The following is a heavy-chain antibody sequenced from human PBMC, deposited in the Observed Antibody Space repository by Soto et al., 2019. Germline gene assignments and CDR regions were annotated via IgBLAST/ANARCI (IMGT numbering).Heavy chain of an antibody. CDR1: GYTFTSYG. V-gene: IGHV1-18*01. Sequence: ASVKVSCKASGYTFTSYGVSWVRQAPGQGLEWMGWISAYNGNTNYAQKLQGRVTMTTDTSTSTAYMELRSLRSDDTAVCYCARDGAVYYYDSSGYSGFDYWGQGTLVTVSS. CDR2: ISAYNGNT. D-gene: IGHD3-22*01. J-gene: IGHJ4*02. CDR3: ARDGAVYYYDSSGYSGFDY.